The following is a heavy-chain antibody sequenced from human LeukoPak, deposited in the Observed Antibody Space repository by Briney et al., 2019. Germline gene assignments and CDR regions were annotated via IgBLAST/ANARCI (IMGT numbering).Heavy chain of an antibody. CDR1: GFTFSIYG. J-gene: IGHJ5*02. D-gene: IGHD3-10*02. Sequence: GGSLRLSCAAAGFTFSIYGMNCVRQAPGKGLEWVSGISGSGVSTDYADSVKGRFTTSRDNSKNVMYLQMNTLRAEDTATYYCYQDRRPYIRIDNNWVHPWGQGTLVTVSS. CDR2: ISGSGVST. CDR3: YQDRRPYIRIDNNWVHP. V-gene: IGHV3-23*01.